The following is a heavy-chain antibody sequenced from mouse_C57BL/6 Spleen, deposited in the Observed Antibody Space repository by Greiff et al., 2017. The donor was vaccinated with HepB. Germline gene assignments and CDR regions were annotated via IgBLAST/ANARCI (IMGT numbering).Heavy chain of an antibody. V-gene: IGHV8-12*01. CDR3: ARGLYYDYDGRPYWYFDV. J-gene: IGHJ1*03. D-gene: IGHD2-4*01. CDR2: IYWDDDK. Sequence: QVTLKESGPGILQSSQTLSLTCSFSGFSLSTSGMGVSWIRQPSGKGLEWLAHIYWDDDKRYNPSLKSRLTISKDTSRNQVFLKITSVDTADTATYYCARGLYYDYDGRPYWYFDVWGTGTTVTVSS. CDR1: GFSLSTSGMG.